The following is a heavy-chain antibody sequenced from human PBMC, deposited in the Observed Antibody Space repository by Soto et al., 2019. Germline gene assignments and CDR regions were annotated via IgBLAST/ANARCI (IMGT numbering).Heavy chain of an antibody. Sequence: LSLTCTVSGASVSTGVYYWTWIRQHPGRGLEWIGYIDNSGSTYYNPSLTGRVDISVDTSKNQFSLNLQSLTAADTAFYYCAGAVSDFDVRRYRTSYFDQWGQGLPVTVSS. D-gene: IGHD3-10*02. J-gene: IGHJ4*02. CDR1: GASVSTGVYY. CDR3: AGAVSDFDVRRYRTSYFDQ. CDR2: IDNSGST. V-gene: IGHV4-31*03.